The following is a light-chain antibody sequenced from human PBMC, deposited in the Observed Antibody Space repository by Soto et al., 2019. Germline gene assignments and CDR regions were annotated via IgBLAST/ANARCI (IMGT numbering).Light chain of an antibody. V-gene: IGKV4-1*01. J-gene: IGKJ4*01. CDR3: QQYYSTPLT. CDR1: QSVLYSSNNKNY. Sequence: DVVMPQSPASLAVSNFERHTTHSKNTQSVLYSSNNKNYLVWYQQKPGQPPKLLIYWASTRESGVPDRFSGSGSGTDFTLTISSLQAEDVAVYYCQQYYSTPLTFGGGTKVDIK. CDR2: WAS.